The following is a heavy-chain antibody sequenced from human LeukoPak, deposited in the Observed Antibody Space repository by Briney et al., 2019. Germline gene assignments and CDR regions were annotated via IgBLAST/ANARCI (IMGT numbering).Heavy chain of an antibody. CDR2: ISGSGGAT. D-gene: IGHD3-10*01. J-gene: IGHJ4*02. CDR3: ARGSGSYRY. Sequence: GGSLRLSCAASGFTFSSYAMSWVRQAPGKGLEWVSSISGSGGATYYADSVKGRFTISRDNSKNTLYLQMNSLRAEDTAVYYCARGSGSYRYWGQGTLVTVSS. V-gene: IGHV3-23*01. CDR1: GFTFSSYA.